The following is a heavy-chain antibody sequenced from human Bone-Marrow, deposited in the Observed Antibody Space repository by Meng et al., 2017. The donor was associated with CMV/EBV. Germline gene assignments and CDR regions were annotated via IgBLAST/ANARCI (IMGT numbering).Heavy chain of an antibody. J-gene: IGHJ3*02. Sequence: GESLKISCAASGFTFSSYAMSWVRQAPGKGLEWVSAISSSGGSTYYADSVKGRFTISRDNSKNTLYLQMNSLRAEDTAVYYCAKHIVVVIATHDAFDIWGQGTMVTVSS. CDR3: AKHIVVVIATHDAFDI. CDR1: GFTFSSYA. V-gene: IGHV3-23*01. CDR2: ISSSGGST. D-gene: IGHD2-21*01.